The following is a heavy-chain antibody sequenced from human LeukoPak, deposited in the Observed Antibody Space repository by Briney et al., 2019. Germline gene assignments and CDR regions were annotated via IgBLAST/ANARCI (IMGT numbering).Heavy chain of an antibody. CDR1: GGSFSGYY. J-gene: IGHJ4*02. CDR2: INHSGST. CDR3: ARGRKNTIFGVVTPFDY. V-gene: IGHV4-34*01. Sequence: SETLSLTCAVYGGSFSGYYWSWIRQPPGKGLEWIGEINHSGSTNYNPSLKSRVTIPVDTSKNQFSLKLSSVTAADTAVYYCARGRKNTIFGVVTPFDYWGQGTLVTVSS. D-gene: IGHD3-3*01.